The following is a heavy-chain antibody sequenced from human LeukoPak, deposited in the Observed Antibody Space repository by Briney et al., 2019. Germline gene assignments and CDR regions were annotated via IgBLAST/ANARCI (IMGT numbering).Heavy chain of an antibody. CDR1: GYTFTSYG. CDR3: ARDTVGATTHWFDP. D-gene: IGHD1-26*01. Sequence: GASVKVSCKASGYTFTSYGISWVRQAPGQGLEWMGWISAYNGNTNYAQKLQGRVTMTTDTSTSTAYMELRSLRSDDTAVYYCARDTVGATTHWFDPWDQGTLVTVSS. V-gene: IGHV1-18*01. CDR2: ISAYNGNT. J-gene: IGHJ5*02.